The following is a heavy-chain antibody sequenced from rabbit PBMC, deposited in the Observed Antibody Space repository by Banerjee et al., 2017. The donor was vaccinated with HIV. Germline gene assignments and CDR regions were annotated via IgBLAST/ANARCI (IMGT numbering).Heavy chain of an antibody. J-gene: IGHJ4*01. D-gene: IGHD1-1*01. CDR1: GFSLSSNYY. V-gene: IGHV1S40*01. CDR3: ARDLAAVIGWNFGL. Sequence: QSLEESGGDLVKPGASLTLTCTASGFSLSSNYYMCWVRQAPGKGLEWIACIYAGSSGSTVYASWAKGRFTISRTSSTTVTLQMTSLTAADTATYFCARDLAAVIGWNFGLWGPGTLVTVS. CDR2: IYAGSSGST.